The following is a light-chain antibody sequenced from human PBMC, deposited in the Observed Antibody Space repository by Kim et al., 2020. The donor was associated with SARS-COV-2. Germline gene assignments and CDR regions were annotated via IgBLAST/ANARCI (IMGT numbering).Light chain of an antibody. CDR1: NIGIKS. J-gene: IGLJ2*01. CDR2: YDG. Sequence: SYELTQPPSVSVAPGETARITCGESNIGIKSVHWYQQKPGQAPMLIISYDGDRPSGIPERFSGSNSVNTATLTINRVEAGDEADYYCQVWDNNSAFFGGG. CDR3: QVWDNNSAF. V-gene: IGLV3-21*04.